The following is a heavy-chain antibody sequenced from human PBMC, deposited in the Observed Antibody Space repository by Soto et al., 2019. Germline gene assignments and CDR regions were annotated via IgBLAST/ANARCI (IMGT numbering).Heavy chain of an antibody. CDR2: INAGNGNT. CDR1: GYTFTSYA. J-gene: IGHJ5*02. CDR3: ARDKWFGELYWFDP. V-gene: IGHV1-3*01. D-gene: IGHD3-10*01. Sequence: QVQLVQSGAEVKKPGASVKVSCEASGYTFTSYAMHWVRQAPGQRLEWMGWINAGNGNTKYSQKFQGRVTITRDTSASTAYMELSSLRSEDTAVYYCARDKWFGELYWFDPWGQGTLVTVSS.